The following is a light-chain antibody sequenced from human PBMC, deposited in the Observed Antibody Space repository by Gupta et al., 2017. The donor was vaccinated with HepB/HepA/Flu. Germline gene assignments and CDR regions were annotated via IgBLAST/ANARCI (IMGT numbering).Light chain of an antibody. V-gene: IGKV3-20*01. CDR3: HLYGASPRT. CDR1: QSVSNSY. CDR2: GTS. J-gene: IGKJ1*01. Sequence: IVLTQSPDTLSLSPGERVTLSCRASQSVSNSYLAWYQHKPGQAPRLLIYGTSIRATGIPDRFSGSGSGTDFTLSISRLEPEDFAVYFCHLYGASPRTFGQGTKVEIK.